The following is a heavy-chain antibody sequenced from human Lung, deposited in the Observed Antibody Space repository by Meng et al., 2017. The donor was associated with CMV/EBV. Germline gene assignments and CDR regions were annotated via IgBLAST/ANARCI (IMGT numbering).Heavy chain of an antibody. CDR1: GGSFSGYF. Sequence: QVQLQQWGAGLLKPSEPLSLTCIRSGGSFSGYFWNWLRQPPGKGLECIGEINPTGSTNYNPSLKSRVIMSLDTFRNQFSLKLTSVTAADTAVYYCARGIDYHDGVDYWGQGSLVTVSS. J-gene: IGHJ4*02. CDR2: INPTGST. D-gene: IGHD2-8*01. CDR3: ARGIDYHDGVDY. V-gene: IGHV4-34*02.